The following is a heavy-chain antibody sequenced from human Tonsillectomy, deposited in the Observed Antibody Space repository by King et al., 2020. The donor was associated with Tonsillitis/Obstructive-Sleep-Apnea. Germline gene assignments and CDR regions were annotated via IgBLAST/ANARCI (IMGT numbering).Heavy chain of an antibody. Sequence: QLQESGPGLVKPSETLSLTCTVSGGSISSYYWSWIRQPPGKGLEWIGYIYYSGSTNYNPSLKSRVTISVDTSKNQSSLKLSSVTAAYTAVYYCARDRTYYDFWSGYYYNYMDVWGKGTTVTVSS. CDR2: IYYSGST. CDR1: GGSISSYY. J-gene: IGHJ6*03. V-gene: IGHV4-59*01. D-gene: IGHD3-3*01. CDR3: ARDRTYYDFWSGYYYNYMDV.